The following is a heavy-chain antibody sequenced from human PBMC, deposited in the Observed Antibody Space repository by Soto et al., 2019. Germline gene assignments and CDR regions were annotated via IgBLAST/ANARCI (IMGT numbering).Heavy chain of an antibody. Sequence: PVESVKISCQGSGYSFSNYWVVWVRQMPGKGLDWMGIIYPGDSDTRYNPSFEGQVTIPADKSINNAYLQWSSLTASDNAMYHSASHMRYGRNSCPDVCDYWGKRAMVIFSS. V-gene: IGHV5-51*01. CDR2: IYPGDSDT. J-gene: IGHJ4*02. D-gene: IGHD4-17*01. CDR3: ASHMRYGRNSCPDVCDY. CDR1: GYSFSNYW.